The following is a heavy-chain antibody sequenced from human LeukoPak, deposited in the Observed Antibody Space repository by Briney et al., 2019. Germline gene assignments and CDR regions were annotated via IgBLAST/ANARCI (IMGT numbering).Heavy chain of an antibody. CDR2: INPDGRDT. Sequence: GGSLRLFCVVSGFTFNRCWMNWVRQAPGKGLEWVAHINPDGRDTYYVDSVKGRFTISRDNAQNSMYLQMNSLRVEDTAVYYCTSWGDTAAEYFQRWGQGTLVTVSS. CDR3: TSWGDTAAEYFQR. V-gene: IGHV3-7*01. D-gene: IGHD2-21*02. J-gene: IGHJ1*01. CDR1: GFTFNRCW.